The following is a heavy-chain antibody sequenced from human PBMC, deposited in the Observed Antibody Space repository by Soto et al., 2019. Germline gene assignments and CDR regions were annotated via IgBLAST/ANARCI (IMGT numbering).Heavy chain of an antibody. D-gene: IGHD2-15*01. Sequence: GGSLRLSCAASGFTVSSNYMSWVRQAPGKGLEWVSVIYSGGSTYYADSVKGRFTISRHNSKNTLYLQMNSLRAEDTAVYYCARDRSPGYCSGGSCYSGHWFDPWGQGTLVTVSS. CDR1: GFTVSSNY. CDR3: ARDRSPGYCSGGSCYSGHWFDP. J-gene: IGHJ5*02. V-gene: IGHV3-53*04. CDR2: IYSGGST.